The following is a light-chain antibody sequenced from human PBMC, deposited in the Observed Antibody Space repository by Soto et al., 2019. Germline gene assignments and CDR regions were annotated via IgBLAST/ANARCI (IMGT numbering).Light chain of an antibody. J-gene: IGKJ5*01. Sequence: EVVLTQSPASLSLSPGERATLSCRASQSVASHLAWYQQKPGQAPRLLIYDAAKRATGIPARFSGNGFGTYFTLTISSLEPEDVAVYYCQQRSNVPTFGQGTRLDIK. CDR2: DAA. CDR1: QSVASH. V-gene: IGKV3-11*01. CDR3: QQRSNVPT.